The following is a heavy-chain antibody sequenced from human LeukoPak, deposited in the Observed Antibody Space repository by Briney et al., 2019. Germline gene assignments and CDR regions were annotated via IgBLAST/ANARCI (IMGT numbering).Heavy chain of an antibody. CDR2: IYYSGTT. D-gene: IGHD3-3*01. Sequence: SSESPSLTCTVSGGSISSSSYCWGWIRQPPGKGLEWIGSIYYSGTTYYNPSLKSRVTISVDTSNNQFSLKLSSVTAADTAVYYCARTPRTFGVVITNFDYWGQGTLVTVSS. CDR3: ARTPRTFGVVITNFDY. J-gene: IGHJ4*02. CDR1: GGSISSSSYC. V-gene: IGHV4-39*07.